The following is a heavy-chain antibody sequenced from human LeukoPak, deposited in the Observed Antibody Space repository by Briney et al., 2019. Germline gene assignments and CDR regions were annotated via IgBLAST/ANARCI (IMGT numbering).Heavy chain of an antibody. CDR2: IYYSGST. D-gene: IGHD1-7*01. J-gene: IGHJ4*02. CDR3: ARRGDNWNYAETNFDY. CDR1: GGSISSSSYY. Sequence: PSETLSLTCTVSGGSISSSSYYWGWIRQPPGKGLEWIGSIYYSGSTYYNPSLKSRVTISVDTSKNQFSLKLSSVTAADTAVYYCARRGDNWNYAETNFDYWGQGTLVTVSP. V-gene: IGHV4-39*01.